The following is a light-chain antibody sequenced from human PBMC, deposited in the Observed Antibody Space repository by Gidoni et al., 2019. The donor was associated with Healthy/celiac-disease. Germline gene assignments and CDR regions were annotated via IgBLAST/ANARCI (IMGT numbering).Light chain of an antibody. J-gene: IGLJ2*01. Sequence: QLVLTHSPSASAPLGAWVKLTCTLSSGHSSYPIAWHQQQPEKGPRYLMKLNSDGRHSKGDGIPDRFSGSSSGAERYLTISSLQSEDEADYYCQTWGTGIQVFGGGTKLTVL. V-gene: IGLV4-69*01. CDR1: SGHSSYP. CDR3: QTWGTGIQV. CDR2: LNSDGRH.